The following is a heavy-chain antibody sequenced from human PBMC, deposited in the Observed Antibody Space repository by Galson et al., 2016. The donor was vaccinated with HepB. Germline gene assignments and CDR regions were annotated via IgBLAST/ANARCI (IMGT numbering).Heavy chain of an antibody. J-gene: IGHJ4*02. CDR3: AREWELGGYFDY. D-gene: IGHD1-26*01. CDR2: IYNSGRT. CDR1: GFSVSSNY. Sequence: SLRLSCAASGFSVSSNYMNWVRRAPGKGLEWVSIIYNSGRTYYADSVRARFTISRDKAKTTVYLQMDGLSAEDTAVYYCAREWELGGYFDYWGQGTLVTVSS. V-gene: IGHV3-66*03.